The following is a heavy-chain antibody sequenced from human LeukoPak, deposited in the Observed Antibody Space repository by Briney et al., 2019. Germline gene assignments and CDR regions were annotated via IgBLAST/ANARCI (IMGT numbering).Heavy chain of an antibody. V-gene: IGHV3-74*01. CDR3: TGDSSVAFGSGRVSWFDP. CDR1: GFSSTMAW. Sequence: RGSLRPSSAASGFSSTMAWMHWVRQAPGKGLVWVARIPSDGSVTTYADSVRGRFTISRDNAKNTLYLQMNSLSAEDTAVYYCTGDSSVAFGSGRVSWFDPWGQGTLVTVSS. D-gene: IGHD3-10*01. CDR2: IPSDGSVT. J-gene: IGHJ5*02.